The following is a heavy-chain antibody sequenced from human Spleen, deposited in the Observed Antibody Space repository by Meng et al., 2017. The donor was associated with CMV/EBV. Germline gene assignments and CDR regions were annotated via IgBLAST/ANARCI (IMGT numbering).Heavy chain of an antibody. CDR3: ARDHNWFHYFDY. J-gene: IGHJ4*02. D-gene: IGHD1-20*01. CDR1: GGSISSGDYY. Sequence: VQLQESGPGLVKPSQTLSLTCTVSGGSISSGDYYWSWICQPPGKGLEWIGYIYYSGSTYYNPSLKSRVTISVDTSKNQFSLKLSSVTAADTAVYYCARDHNWFHYFDYWGQGTLVTVSS. CDR2: IYYSGST. V-gene: IGHV4-30-4*08.